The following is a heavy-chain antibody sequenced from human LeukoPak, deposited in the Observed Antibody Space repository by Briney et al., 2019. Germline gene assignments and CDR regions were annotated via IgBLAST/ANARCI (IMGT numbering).Heavy chain of an antibody. D-gene: IGHD3-3*01. CDR3: ARGLLAILGVVLHDYYFDY. CDR1: GFTLSSYG. V-gene: IGHV3-64*01. CDR2: ISSNGGST. J-gene: IGHJ4*02. Sequence: GGSLRLSCAASGFTLSSYGMHWVRQAPGKGLEYVSAISSNGGSTYYANSVKGRFTISRDNSKNTLYLQMGSLRAEDMAVYYCARGLLAILGVVLHDYYFDYWGQGTLVTVSS.